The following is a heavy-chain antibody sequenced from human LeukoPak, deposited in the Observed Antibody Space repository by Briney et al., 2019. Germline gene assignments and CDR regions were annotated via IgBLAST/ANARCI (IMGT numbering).Heavy chain of an antibody. D-gene: IGHD2-2*01. CDR1: GGSISSGSYY. Sequence: PSETLSLTCTVSGGSISSGSYYWSWIRQPAGKGLEWIGRINTSGSTNYNPSLKSRVTISVDTSKNQFSLKLSSVTAADTAVYYCASGRLPAAMNYWGQGTLVTVSS. CDR3: ASGRLPAAMNY. CDR2: INTSGST. J-gene: IGHJ4*02. V-gene: IGHV4-61*02.